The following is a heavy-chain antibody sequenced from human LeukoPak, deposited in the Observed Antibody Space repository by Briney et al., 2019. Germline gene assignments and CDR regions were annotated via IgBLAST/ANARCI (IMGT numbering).Heavy chain of an antibody. J-gene: IGHJ4*02. V-gene: IGHV3-30-3*01. Sequence: GGSLRLSCAASGFTFSSYWMHWVRQAPGKGLEWVAVISYDGSNKYYADSVKGRFTISRDNSKNTLYLQVNSLRAEDTAVYYCARGVGATTFDYWGQGTLVTVSS. CDR2: ISYDGSNK. CDR3: ARGVGATTFDY. D-gene: IGHD1-26*01. CDR1: GFTFSSYW.